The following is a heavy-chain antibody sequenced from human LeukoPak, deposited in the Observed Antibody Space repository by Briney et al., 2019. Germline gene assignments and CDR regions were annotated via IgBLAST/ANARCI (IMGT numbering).Heavy chain of an antibody. CDR1: GGSISSSSYY. D-gene: IGHD3-10*01. CDR3: ARDLYYYGSGSDY. J-gene: IGHJ4*02. CDR2: IYYSGST. V-gene: IGHV4-39*07. Sequence: SETLSLTCTVSGGSISSSSYYWGWIRQPPGKGLEWIGSIYYSGSTYYNPSLKSRVTVSVDTSKNQFSLKLSSVTAADTAVYYCARDLYYYGSGSDYWGQGTLVTVSS.